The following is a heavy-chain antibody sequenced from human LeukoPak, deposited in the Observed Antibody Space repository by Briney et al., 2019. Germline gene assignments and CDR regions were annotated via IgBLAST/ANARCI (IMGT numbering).Heavy chain of an antibody. CDR2: IDNDGSST. V-gene: IGHV3-74*01. D-gene: IGHD5-24*01. Sequence: GGSLRLSCAASGFTFSSYWMHWVRQVPGKGLVWVSRIDNDGSSTSYADSVKGRFTISRDNAKNTLYLQMNSLRAEDTAVYYCVRVRRDGFPGAFDIWGQGTMVTVSS. CDR1: GFTFSSYW. CDR3: VRVRRDGFPGAFDI. J-gene: IGHJ3*02.